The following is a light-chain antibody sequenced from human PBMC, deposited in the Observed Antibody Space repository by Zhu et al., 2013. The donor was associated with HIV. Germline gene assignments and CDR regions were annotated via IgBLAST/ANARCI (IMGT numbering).Light chain of an antibody. CDR3: HSYDSSLSGWV. CDR2: GST. J-gene: IGLJ3*02. V-gene: IGLV1-40*01. CDR1: SSNIGAGYD. Sequence: QSVLTQPPSVSGAPGQRVTISCTGSSSNIGAGYDVHWYQQLPGTAPKLLVYGSTNRPSGVPDRFSGSKSGTSASLAITGLQAEDEADYCHSYDSSLSGWVFGGGTKLTVL.